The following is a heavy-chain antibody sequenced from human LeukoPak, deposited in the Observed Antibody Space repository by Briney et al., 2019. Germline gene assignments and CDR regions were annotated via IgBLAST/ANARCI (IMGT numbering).Heavy chain of an antibody. CDR2: ITNDGST. CDR1: GFTFSSNA. D-gene: IGHD2-15*01. J-gene: IGHJ5*02. Sequence: GGSLRLSCAASGFTFSSNAMSWVRQAPGKGLEWVSAITNDGSTHYAESVEGRFTITRDNSKNTLYLQMNSLRVEDTALYYCAKPDYSRGNWFDHWGQGTLVFVSS. V-gene: IGHV3-23*01. CDR3: AKPDYSRGNWFDH.